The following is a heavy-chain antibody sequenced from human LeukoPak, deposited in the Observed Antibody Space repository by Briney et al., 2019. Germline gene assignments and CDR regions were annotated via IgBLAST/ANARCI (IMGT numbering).Heavy chain of an antibody. D-gene: IGHD6-19*01. CDR3: AKETFSSGWYYFDY. J-gene: IGHJ4*02. V-gene: IGHV3-33*06. CDR1: GFTFSSYG. CDR2: IRYDGSNK. Sequence: GGSLRLSCAASGFTFSSYGMHWVRQAPGKGLEWVAVIRYDGSNKYYADSVKGRFTISRDNSKNTLYLQMNSLRAEDTAVYYCAKETFSSGWYYFDYWGQGTLVTVSS.